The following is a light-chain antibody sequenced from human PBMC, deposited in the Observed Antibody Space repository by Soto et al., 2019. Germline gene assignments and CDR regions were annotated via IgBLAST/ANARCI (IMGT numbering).Light chain of an antibody. J-gene: IGKJ2*01. Sequence: DIQMTQSPSTLSASVGDRVTITCRASQSISDWLAWYQQKPGRAPKLLIYKASTLESGVPSRFSGSGSGTEFTLTISSLQPDDFATYYCQQYNSYPYTFGQGTKLEIK. CDR2: KAS. V-gene: IGKV1-5*03. CDR1: QSISDW. CDR3: QQYNSYPYT.